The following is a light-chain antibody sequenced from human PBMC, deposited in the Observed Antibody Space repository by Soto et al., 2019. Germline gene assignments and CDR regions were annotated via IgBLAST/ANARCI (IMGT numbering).Light chain of an antibody. Sequence: ENVLTPSPGTLSLSPVDRATLSCRASQSVGHNYLAWFQQKPGQAPRLLIYGASSRATGIPDRFRGSGSGTDFTLTINRLEPEDFALYHCQQYGSSPITFGQGTRLEIK. V-gene: IGKV3-20*01. J-gene: IGKJ5*01. CDR3: QQYGSSPIT. CDR1: QSVGHNY. CDR2: GAS.